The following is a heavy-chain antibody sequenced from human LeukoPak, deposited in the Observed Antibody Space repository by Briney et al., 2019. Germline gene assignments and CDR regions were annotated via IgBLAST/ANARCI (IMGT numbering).Heavy chain of an antibody. CDR2: IYTSGST. J-gene: IGHJ6*03. Sequence: PSETLSLTCTVSGGSISSYYWSWIRQPAGKGLEWIGRIYTSGSTNYNPSLKSRVTISADKSKKQFSLKLSSVTVADTAESYCAREGSGSYLGYYYYMDVWGKGTTVTVSS. CDR1: GGSISSYY. D-gene: IGHD3-10*01. CDR3: AREGSGSYLGYYYYMDV. V-gene: IGHV4-4*07.